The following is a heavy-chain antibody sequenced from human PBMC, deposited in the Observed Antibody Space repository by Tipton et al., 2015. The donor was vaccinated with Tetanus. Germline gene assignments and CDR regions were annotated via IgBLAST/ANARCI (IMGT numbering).Heavy chain of an antibody. V-gene: IGHV3-33*08. J-gene: IGHJ4*02. CDR2: SWYDGTDK. D-gene: IGHD2-15*01. Sequence: SLRLSCATSGLFFKNAWMNWVRQAPGKGLEWVAVSWYDGTDKYYADSVKGRFTISRDNSKNTLYLQMNSLRAEDTALYYCAREADCSGGSCFSGDFDNWGQGTQVTVSS. CDR3: AREADCSGGSCFSGDFDN. CDR1: GLFFKNAW.